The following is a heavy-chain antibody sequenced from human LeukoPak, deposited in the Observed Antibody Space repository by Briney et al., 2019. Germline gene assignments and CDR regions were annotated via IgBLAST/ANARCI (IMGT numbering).Heavy chain of an antibody. Sequence: SGGSLRLSCAASGFTFGNFAMSWFLQAPGKGLEWVSSISGSGGATYYVDSVKGRFTISRDNSKNTLYLQMNSLRAEDTAVYYCAKTPYSSDWYGYWFDPWGQGTLVTVSS. CDR2: ISGSGGAT. J-gene: IGHJ5*02. V-gene: IGHV3-23*01. D-gene: IGHD6-13*01. CDR1: GFTFGNFA. CDR3: AKTPYSSDWYGYWFDP.